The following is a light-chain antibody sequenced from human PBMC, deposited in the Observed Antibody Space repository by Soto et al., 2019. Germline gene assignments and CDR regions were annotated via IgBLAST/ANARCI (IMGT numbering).Light chain of an antibody. V-gene: IGKV4-1*01. Sequence: DIVMTQSPDSLAVSLGERATINCKSRQSVLDSSNNKNYLAWYQQKPGQPPKLLIYWASTRGSGVTDRFSGSGSGTDFTLTISSLQAEDVAVYYCQQYYTAPYTFGQGNKLEIK. CDR1: QSVLDSSNNKNY. CDR2: WAS. CDR3: QQYYTAPYT. J-gene: IGKJ2*01.